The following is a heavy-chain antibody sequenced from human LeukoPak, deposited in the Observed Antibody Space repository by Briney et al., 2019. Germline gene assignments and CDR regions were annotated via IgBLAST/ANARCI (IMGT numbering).Heavy chain of an antibody. CDR3: AREGNYYDSSGYHDY. V-gene: IGHV3-30*04. D-gene: IGHD3-22*01. CDR1: GFTFSSYA. J-gene: IGHJ4*02. Sequence: PGGSLRLSCAASGFTFSSYAMHWVRQAPGKGLEWVAVISYDGSNKYYADSVKGRFTISRDNSKNTLYLQMNSLRAEDTAVYYCAREGNYYDSSGYHDYWGQGTLVTVSS. CDR2: ISYDGSNK.